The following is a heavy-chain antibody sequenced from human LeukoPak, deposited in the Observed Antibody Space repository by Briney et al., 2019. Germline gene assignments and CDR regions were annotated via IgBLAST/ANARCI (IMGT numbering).Heavy chain of an antibody. V-gene: IGHV1-8*01. CDR3: ARGPRNDP. D-gene: IGHD1-14*01. CDR1: GYPFTTWE. Sequence: ASVKVSGKTSGYPFTTWEINWVRQAAGQGLEWMGWVHPNSGNTAYAQKFQGRVTMTRGTSISTAYMELSGLRFDDTAVYFCARGPRNDPWGQGTLVTVSS. J-gene: IGHJ5*02. CDR2: VHPNSGNT.